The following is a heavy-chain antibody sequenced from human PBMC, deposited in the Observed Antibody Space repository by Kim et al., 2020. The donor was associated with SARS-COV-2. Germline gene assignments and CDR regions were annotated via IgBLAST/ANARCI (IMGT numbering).Heavy chain of an antibody. D-gene: IGHD2-15*01. J-gene: IGHJ4*02. CDR2: IIGSGVDT. V-gene: IGHV3-23*01. CDR1: GFTFNTYA. Sequence: GGSLRLSCAASGFTFNTYAMNWVRQTPAKGLEWVSSIIGSGVDTYHADSVKGRFTISRDNSRNTLYLQMNNLRAEDTAVYYCAKGTLGACAGVRCYEFDYRGQGTLVAVSS. CDR3: AKGTLGACAGVRCYEFDY.